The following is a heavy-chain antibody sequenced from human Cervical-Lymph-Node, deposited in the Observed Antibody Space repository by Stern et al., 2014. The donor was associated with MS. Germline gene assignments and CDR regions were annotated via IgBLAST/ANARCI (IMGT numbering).Heavy chain of an antibody. V-gene: IGHV3-48*01. D-gene: IGHD5-18*01. J-gene: IGHJ4*02. CDR3: ARGAAMVSLDY. CDR2: ISSSSSTI. Sequence: EVQLVESGGGLVQPGGSLRLSCAASGFTFSSYSVNWVRQAPGKGLEWVSYISSSSSTIYYADSVKGRFTISRDNAKNSLYLQMNSLRAEDTAVYYCARGAAMVSLDYWGQGTLVTVSS. CDR1: GFTFSSYS.